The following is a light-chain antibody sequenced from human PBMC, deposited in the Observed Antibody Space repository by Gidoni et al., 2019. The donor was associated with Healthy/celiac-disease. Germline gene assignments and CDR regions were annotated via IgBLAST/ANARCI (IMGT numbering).Light chain of an antibody. CDR2: VESGGNY. CDR1: SRHNMYI. V-gene: IGLV4-60*02. J-gene: IGLJ2*01. CDR3: ETWDRNNRI. Sequence: QPVLTQSSSASASLGSSVKVTCSLDSRHNMYIVAWHQQQPGKAPRFLMKVESGGNYNKGSGVPDRFSGSSSGADRYLIISNLQFEDEADYYCETWDRNNRIFGGGTKVTVL.